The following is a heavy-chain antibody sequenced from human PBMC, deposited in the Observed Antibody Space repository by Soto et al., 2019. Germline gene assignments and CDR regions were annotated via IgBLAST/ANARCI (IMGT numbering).Heavy chain of an antibody. CDR1: GYTFTSYD. CDR2: MNPNSGNT. Sequence: QVQLVQSGAEVKKPGASVKVSCKASGYTFTSYDINWVRQATGQGHEWMGWMNPNSGNTGYAQKFQGRVTMPRNTSISTAYMELSSLRSEDTAVYYCASEEVAYYDILTGYYNWFDPWGQGTLVTVSS. V-gene: IGHV1-8*01. CDR3: ASEEVAYYDILTGYYNWFDP. J-gene: IGHJ5*02. D-gene: IGHD3-9*01.